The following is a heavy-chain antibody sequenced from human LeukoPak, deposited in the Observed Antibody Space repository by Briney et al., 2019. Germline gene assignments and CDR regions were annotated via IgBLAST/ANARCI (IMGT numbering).Heavy chain of an antibody. CDR1: GGTFSSYT. J-gene: IGHJ5*02. CDR3: TQTSDYYDSSGYSS. D-gene: IGHD3-22*01. CDR2: TIPILGIA. Sequence: GSSVKVSCKASGGTFSSYTISWVRQAPGQGLEWMGRTIPILGIANYAQKFQGRVTITADKSTSTAYMELSSLRSEDTAVYYCTQTSDYYDSSGYSSWGQGTLVTVSS. V-gene: IGHV1-69*02.